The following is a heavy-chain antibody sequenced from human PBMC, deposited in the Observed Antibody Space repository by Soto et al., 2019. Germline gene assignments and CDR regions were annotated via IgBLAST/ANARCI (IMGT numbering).Heavy chain of an antibody. V-gene: IGHV3-30*03. Sequence: GGSLRLSCSASGFTFSDYYMTWIRQAPGKGLEWVAVISYDGSNKYYADSVKGRFTISRDNSKNTLYLQMNSLRAEDTAVYYCASDVPRVHYYYYYGIDVRAQRTTVTGSS. CDR3: ASDVPRVHYYYYYGIDV. J-gene: IGHJ6*02. CDR2: ISYDGSNK. CDR1: GFTFSDYY.